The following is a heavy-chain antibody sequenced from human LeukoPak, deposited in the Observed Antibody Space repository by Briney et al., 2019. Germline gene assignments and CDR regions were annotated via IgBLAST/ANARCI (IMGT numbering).Heavy chain of an antibody. V-gene: IGHV4-39*01. J-gene: IGHJ4*02. CDR3: ARHSRTKPRFFDY. Sequence: PSETLSLTCTVSGGSISSSSYYWGWIRQPPGKGLEWIGNIYYSGSTYYNPSLKSRVTISVDTSKNQFSLKLSSATAADTPVYYCARHSRTKPRFFDYWGQGTLVTVSS. CDR2: IYYSGST. CDR1: GGSISSSSYY. D-gene: IGHD1-14*01.